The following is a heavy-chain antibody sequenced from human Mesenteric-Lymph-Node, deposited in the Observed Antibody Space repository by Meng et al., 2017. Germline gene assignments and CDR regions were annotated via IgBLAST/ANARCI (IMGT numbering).Heavy chain of an antibody. CDR2: NYYSGST. J-gene: IGHJ4*02. CDR1: GGSITSSNYY. V-gene: IGHV4-61*05. CDR3: ARHQNGGTYPLDY. D-gene: IGHD3-16*02. Sequence: LHLQESGPGLVKPSETLSLTCTVSGGSITSSNYYWGWVRQPPGKGLEWIGNNYYSGSTNYNPSLASRVTISVDSSKNQFSLKLSSVTAADTAVYYCARHQNGGTYPLDYWGQGTLVTVSS.